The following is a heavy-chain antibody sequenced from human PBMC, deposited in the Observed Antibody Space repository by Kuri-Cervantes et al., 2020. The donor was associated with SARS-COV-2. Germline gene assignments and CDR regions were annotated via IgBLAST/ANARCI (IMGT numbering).Heavy chain of an antibody. CDR2: IYSGGST. J-gene: IGHJ4*02. CDR1: GFTVSSNY. V-gene: IGHV3-66*01. Sequence: LSLTCAASGFTVSSNYMSWVRQAPGKGLEWVSVIYSGGSTYYADSVKGRFTISRDNSKNTLYLQMNSLRAEDTALYYCARETNYDFWSGSIDYWGQGTLVTVSS. CDR3: ARETNYDFWSGSIDY. D-gene: IGHD3-3*01.